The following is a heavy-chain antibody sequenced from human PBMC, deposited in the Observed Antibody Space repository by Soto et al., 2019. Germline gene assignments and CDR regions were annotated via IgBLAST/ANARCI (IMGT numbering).Heavy chain of an antibody. CDR2: IYYSGST. D-gene: IGHD3-3*01. V-gene: IGHV4-61*08. CDR1: GGSLSSGGYY. J-gene: IGHJ6*02. Sequence: SETLSLTCTVSGGSLSSGGYYWSWIRQHPGKGLEWIGYIYYSGSTNYNPSLKSRVTISVDTSKNQFSLKLSSVTAADTAVYYCARDPPDFWSGYPYGMDVWGQGTTVNVSS. CDR3: ARDPPDFWSGYPYGMDV.